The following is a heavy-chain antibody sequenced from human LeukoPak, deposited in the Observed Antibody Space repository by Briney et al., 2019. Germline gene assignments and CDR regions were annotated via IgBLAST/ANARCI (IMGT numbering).Heavy chain of an antibody. CDR2: ISAYNGNT. CDR1: GYTFTGYF. Sequence: ASVKVSCKASGYTFTGYFMHWVRQAPGQGLEWMGWISAYNGNTNYAQKLQGRVTMTTDTSTSTAYMELRSLRSDDTAVYYCAREAPASSGWANYYYYYMDVWGKGTTVTISS. D-gene: IGHD6-19*01. V-gene: IGHV1-18*04. J-gene: IGHJ6*03. CDR3: AREAPASSGWANYYYYYMDV.